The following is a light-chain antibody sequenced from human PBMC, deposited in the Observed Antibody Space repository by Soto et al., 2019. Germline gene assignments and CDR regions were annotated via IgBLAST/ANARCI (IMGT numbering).Light chain of an antibody. CDR2: EVS. Sequence: QSALTQPASVSGSPGQSIIISCTGTSSDVGGYNYVSWYQQYPGKAPKLMIYEVSNRPSGVSNRFSGSKSGDTASLTISGLQAEDEADYYCSSYTSSSVYVFGAGTKLTVL. CDR3: SSYTSSSVYV. J-gene: IGLJ1*01. V-gene: IGLV2-14*01. CDR1: SSDVGGYNY.